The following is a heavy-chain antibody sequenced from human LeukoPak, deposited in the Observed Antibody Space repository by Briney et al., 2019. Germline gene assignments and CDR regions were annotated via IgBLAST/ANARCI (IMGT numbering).Heavy chain of an antibody. D-gene: IGHD6-19*01. CDR3: ASSNIAVAVPTYIDY. CDR1: GGTFSIYG. CDR2: VIPIFGTE. Sequence: ASVKVSCKASGGTFSIYGISWVRQAPGQGLEWMGGVIPIFGTEYYAQNFHDRVTITADKSTSTAYMELSSLRSEDTAVYYCASSNIAVAVPTYIDYWGQGTLVTVSS. V-gene: IGHV1-69*06. J-gene: IGHJ4*02.